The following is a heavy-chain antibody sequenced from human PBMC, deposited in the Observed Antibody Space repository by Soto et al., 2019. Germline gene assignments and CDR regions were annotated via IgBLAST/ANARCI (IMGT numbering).Heavy chain of an antibody. CDR3: ASHSGSSPEGRYYYGMDV. V-gene: IGHV1-69*12. CDR1: GGTFSSYA. Sequence: QVQLVQSGAEVKKPGSLVKVSCKASGGTFSSYAISWVRQAPGQGLEWMGGIIPIFGTADYAQKFQGRVTITAAESTSTAYMELSSLRSEDTAVYYCASHSGSSPEGRYYYGMDVWGQGTTVTVSS. CDR2: IIPIFGTA. J-gene: IGHJ6*02. D-gene: IGHD1-26*01.